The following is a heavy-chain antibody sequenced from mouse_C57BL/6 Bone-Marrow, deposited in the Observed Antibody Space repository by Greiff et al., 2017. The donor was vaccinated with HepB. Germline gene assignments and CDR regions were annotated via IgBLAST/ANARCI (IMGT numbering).Heavy chain of an antibody. CDR3: AIVRAYDYDDGGSYAMDY. CDR2: IHPSDSDT. Sequence: QVQLQQPGAELVKPGASVKVSCKASGYTFTSYWMHWVKQRPGQGLEWIGRIHPSDSDTNYNQKFKGKATLTVDKSSSTAYMQLSSLTSEDSAVYYCAIVRAYDYDDGGSYAMDYWGQGTSVTVSS. J-gene: IGHJ4*01. CDR1: GYTFTSYW. D-gene: IGHD2-4*01. V-gene: IGHV1-74*01.